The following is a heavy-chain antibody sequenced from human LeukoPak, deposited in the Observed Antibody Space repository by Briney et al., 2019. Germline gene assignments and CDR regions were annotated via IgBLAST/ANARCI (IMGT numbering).Heavy chain of an antibody. CDR2: TNPSGGST. Sequence: ASVKVSCKASGYTFTSYYMHWVRQAPGQGLEWMGITNPSGGSTSYAQKFQGRVTMTRDTSTSTVYMELSSLRSEDTAVYYCASEAAAGLFDYWGQGTLVTVSS. CDR3: ASEAAAGLFDY. D-gene: IGHD6-13*01. CDR1: GYTFTSYY. J-gene: IGHJ4*02. V-gene: IGHV1-46*01.